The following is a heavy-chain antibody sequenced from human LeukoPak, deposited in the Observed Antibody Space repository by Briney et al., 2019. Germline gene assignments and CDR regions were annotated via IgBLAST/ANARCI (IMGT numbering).Heavy chain of an antibody. CDR1: GFTFSSYA. CDR2: ISYDGSNK. V-gene: IGHV3-30-3*01. CDR3: ARSSSIAAFDY. Sequence: GGSLRLSCAASGFTFSSYAMHWVRRAPAKGLEWVAMISYDGSNKYYADSVKGRFTISRDNPKNTLYLQMHSLGADDTAVYYCARSSSIAAFDYWGQGTLVTVSS. J-gene: IGHJ4*02. D-gene: IGHD6-6*01.